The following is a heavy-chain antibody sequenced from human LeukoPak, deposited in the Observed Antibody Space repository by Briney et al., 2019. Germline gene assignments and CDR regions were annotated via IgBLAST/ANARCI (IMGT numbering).Heavy chain of an antibody. Sequence: GGSLRLSCAASGFTFSSYSMNWVRQAPGKGLEWVSSISSSSSYIYYPDSVKGRFTISRDNAKNSLYLQMNSLRAEDTAVYYCARDSGLRTPPYDYWGQGTLVTVSS. CDR2: ISSSSSYI. D-gene: IGHD3-10*01. CDR1: GFTFSSYS. J-gene: IGHJ4*02. V-gene: IGHV3-21*01. CDR3: ARDSGLRTPPYDY.